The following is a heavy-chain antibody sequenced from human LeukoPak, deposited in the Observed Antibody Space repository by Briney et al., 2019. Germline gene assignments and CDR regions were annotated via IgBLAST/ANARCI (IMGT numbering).Heavy chain of an antibody. J-gene: IGHJ4*02. Sequence: GGSLRLSCAASGFTFDDYAMHWVRQAPGKGLEWVSLISWDGGSTYYADSVKGRFTISRDNSKNSLYLQMHSLRPEDTALYYCAKDISSDSTWSPYFDYWGQGTLVTVSS. D-gene: IGHD6-13*01. CDR2: ISWDGGST. V-gene: IGHV3-43D*03. CDR3: AKDISSDSTWSPYFDY. CDR1: GFTFDDYA.